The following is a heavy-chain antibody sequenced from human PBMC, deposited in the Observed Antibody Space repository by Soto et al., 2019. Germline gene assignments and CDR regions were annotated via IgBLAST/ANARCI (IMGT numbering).Heavy chain of an antibody. Sequence: GASVKVSCKASGYTFTGYYMHWVRQAPGQGLEWMGWINPNSGGTNYAQKFQGRVTMTRDTSISTAYMELSRLRSDDTAVYYCARDPSTYYYDSSGSSDAFDIWGQGTMVTVSS. CDR1: GYTFTGYY. V-gene: IGHV1-2*02. J-gene: IGHJ3*02. CDR2: INPNSGGT. D-gene: IGHD3-22*01. CDR3: ARDPSTYYYDSSGSSDAFDI.